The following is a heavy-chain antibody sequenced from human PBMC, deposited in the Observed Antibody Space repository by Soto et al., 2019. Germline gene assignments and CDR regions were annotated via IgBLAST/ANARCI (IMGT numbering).Heavy chain of an antibody. CDR2: INHSGST. CDR1: GGSFSGYY. J-gene: IGHJ4*02. V-gene: IGHV4-34*01. D-gene: IGHD2-15*01. CDR3: ARAASRDCSGGSCYYGSDY. Sequence: QVQLQQWGAGLLQTSETLSLTCAVYGGSFSGYYWSWIRQPPGQGLEWIGEINHSGSTNYNPSLKIRLTLTVDTTKNEFSLKMSSVPAADTVVYYCARAASRDCSGGSCYYGSDYWGQGTLVTVSS.